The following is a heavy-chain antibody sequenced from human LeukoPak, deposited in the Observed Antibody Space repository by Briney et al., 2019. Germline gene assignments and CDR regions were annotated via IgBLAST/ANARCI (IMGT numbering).Heavy chain of an antibody. Sequence: SETLSLTCNVSGGFISSTSYYWGWIRQPPGKGLEWIGSIYHTGTTYYSPSLQSRVTISVHTSKNQFSLKLSSVTAADTAVYYCARQECNGGSCYSRAIWFDPWGQGTLVTVSS. V-gene: IGHV4-39*01. CDR3: ARQECNGGSCYSRAIWFDP. D-gene: IGHD2-15*01. CDR2: IYHTGTT. CDR1: GGFISSTSYY. J-gene: IGHJ5*02.